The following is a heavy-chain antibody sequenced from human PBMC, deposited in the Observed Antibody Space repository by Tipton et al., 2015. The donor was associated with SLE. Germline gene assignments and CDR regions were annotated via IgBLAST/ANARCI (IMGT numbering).Heavy chain of an antibody. CDR2: ISSSGTTR. CDR3: ARDRGSRTGMDV. Sequence: SLRLSCDASGFIFSSYEMHWVRQAPGKGLEWISYISSSGTTRYYADSVKGRFTISRDNAKNSLYLQMTSLSAEDTAVYYCARDRGSRTGMDVWGRGTTVSVSS. D-gene: IGHD3-10*01. J-gene: IGHJ6*02. CDR1: GFIFSSYE. V-gene: IGHV3-48*03.